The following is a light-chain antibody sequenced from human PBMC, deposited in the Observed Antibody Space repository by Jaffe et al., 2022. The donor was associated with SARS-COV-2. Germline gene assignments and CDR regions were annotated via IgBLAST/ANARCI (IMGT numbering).Light chain of an antibody. CDR2: DAS. J-gene: IGKJ1*01. CDR1: QSISGN. Sequence: EVVMTQSPATMSLSPGERATLSCRASQSISGNLAWYQQRPGQTPRLLIYDASTRATSIAARFSGSGSGTEFTLTISSLQSEDFGLYYCQQYNDWPWTFGPGTKVEIK. V-gene: IGKV3-15*01. CDR3: QQYNDWPWT.